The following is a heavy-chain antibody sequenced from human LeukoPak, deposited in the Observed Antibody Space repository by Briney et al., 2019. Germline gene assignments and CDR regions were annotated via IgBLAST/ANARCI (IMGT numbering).Heavy chain of an antibody. D-gene: IGHD1-1*01. V-gene: IGHV1-2*02. Sequence: GASVTVSCKASGYTFTDYYMHWVRQAPGQGLEWMGWINPNSGGTNYAQKFQGRVTMTRDTSISTAYMELSRLRSDDTAVYYCAREGVDWNHSVYYFDYWGQGTLVTVSS. CDR3: AREGVDWNHSVYYFDY. CDR2: INPNSGGT. J-gene: IGHJ4*02. CDR1: GYTFTDYY.